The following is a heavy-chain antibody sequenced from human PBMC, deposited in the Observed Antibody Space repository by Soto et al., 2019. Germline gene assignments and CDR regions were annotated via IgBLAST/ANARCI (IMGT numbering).Heavy chain of an antibody. J-gene: IGHJ4*02. V-gene: IGHV3-33*01. CDR3: MRWGDNRAFEY. Sequence: QVQLVQSGGGVVQPGRSLRLACAASGFTFSSHGMHWVRQAPGKGLEWVAVIWYDGSNKYYADSVKGRFTISRDNSKNTLYLQMNSLRVEGTAVYYCMRWGDNRAFEYWGQGTRVTVSS. CDR2: IWYDGSNK. CDR1: GFTFSSHG. D-gene: IGHD3-16*01.